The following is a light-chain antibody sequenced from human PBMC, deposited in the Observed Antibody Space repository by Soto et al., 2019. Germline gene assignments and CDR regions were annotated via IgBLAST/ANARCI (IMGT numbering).Light chain of an antibody. CDR3: QRYGSSPRT. J-gene: IGKJ1*01. CDR2: GAS. CDR1: QSVSSSY. Sequence: ESVLMPAPATLSLSPGERATLSCRASQSVSSSYLAWYQQKPGQAPRLLIYGASSRATGIPDRFSGSGSGTDFTFTISRLEPKDLAVYFGQRYGSSPRTFGQGT. V-gene: IGKV3-20*01.